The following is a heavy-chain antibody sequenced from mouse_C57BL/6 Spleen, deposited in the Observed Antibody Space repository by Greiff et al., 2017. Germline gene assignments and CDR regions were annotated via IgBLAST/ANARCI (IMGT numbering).Heavy chain of an antibody. CDR2: IWRGGST. J-gene: IGHJ3*01. Sequence: VKLQESGPGLVQPSQSLSITCTVSGFSLTSYGVHWVRQSPGKGLEWLGVIWRGGSTDYNAAFMSRLSITKDNSKSQVFFKMNSLQADDTAIYYCAKSHDGYYTWFAYWGQGTLVTVSA. CDR1: GFSLTSYG. D-gene: IGHD2-3*01. V-gene: IGHV2-5*01. CDR3: AKSHDGYYTWFAY.